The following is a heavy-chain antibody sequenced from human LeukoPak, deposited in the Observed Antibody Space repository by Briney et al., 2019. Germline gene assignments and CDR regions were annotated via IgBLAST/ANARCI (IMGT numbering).Heavy chain of an antibody. D-gene: IGHD3-3*01. CDR2: IYHSGST. Sequence: SETLSLTCAVSGGSISSGGYSWSWIRQPPGKGLEWIGYIYHSGSTYYNPSLKSRVTISVDRSKNQFSLKLSSVTAADTAVCYCARDNEWLLNAFDIWGQGTMVTVSS. CDR1: GGSISSGGYS. V-gene: IGHV4-30-2*01. J-gene: IGHJ3*02. CDR3: ARDNEWLLNAFDI.